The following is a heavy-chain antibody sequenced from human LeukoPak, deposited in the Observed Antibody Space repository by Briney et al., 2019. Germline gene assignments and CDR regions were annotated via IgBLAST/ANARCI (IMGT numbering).Heavy chain of an antibody. CDR1: GFTVSSYY. V-gene: IGHV3-66*01. Sequence: PGGSLRLSCAASGFTVSSYYMSWVRQAPGKGLDWVSVIYSGGSAYYADSVKGRFTISRDNSKTTLYLQINSLRAEDTAVYYCARDLGRGYSNYWGQGTLVTVSS. D-gene: IGHD3-16*01. CDR2: IYSGGSA. CDR3: ARDLGRGYSNY. J-gene: IGHJ4*02.